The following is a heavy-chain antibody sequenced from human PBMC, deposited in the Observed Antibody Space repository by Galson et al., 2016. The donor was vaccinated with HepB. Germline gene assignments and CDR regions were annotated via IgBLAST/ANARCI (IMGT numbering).Heavy chain of an antibody. Sequence: SLRLSCAASGFPLRSYAMSWVRQAPGKGLEWVAVIWYDGSNKYYADSVKGRFTISRDNSKNTLYLQMNSLRAEDTAVYYCARGSNYFDYYYYGMDVWGQGTTVTVSS. CDR1: GFPLRSYA. D-gene: IGHD1-26*01. CDR2: IWYDGSNK. J-gene: IGHJ6*02. CDR3: ARGSNYFDYYYYGMDV. V-gene: IGHV3-33*08.